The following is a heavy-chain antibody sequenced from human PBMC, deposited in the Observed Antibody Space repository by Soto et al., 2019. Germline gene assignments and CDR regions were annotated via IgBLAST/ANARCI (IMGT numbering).Heavy chain of an antibody. Sequence: PGGSLRLSCAASGFTFDDYGMSWVRQAPGKGLEWVSGINWNGGSTGYADSVKGRFTISRDNAKNSLYLQMNSLRAEDTALYYCARDGSGSYSLYYYGMDVWGQGTTVTVSS. CDR1: GFTFDDYG. V-gene: IGHV3-20*04. D-gene: IGHD3-10*01. J-gene: IGHJ6*02. CDR2: INWNGGST. CDR3: ARDGSGSYSLYYYGMDV.